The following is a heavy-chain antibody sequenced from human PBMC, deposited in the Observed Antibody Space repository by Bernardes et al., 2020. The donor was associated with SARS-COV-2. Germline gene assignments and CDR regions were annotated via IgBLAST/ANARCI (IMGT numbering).Heavy chain of an antibody. CDR3: AKCVVGYYAVDV. Sequence: GGSLRLSCAASGFTFNMYAMTWVRQAPGKGLEWVSGISGSGGSTYYADSVKARFTISRDNSKNTLFLQMNSLRAEDTAVYYCAKCVVGYYAVDVWGQGTTVTVS. V-gene: IGHV3-23*01. CDR1: GFTFNMYA. D-gene: IGHD2-15*01. J-gene: IGHJ6*02. CDR2: ISGSGGST.